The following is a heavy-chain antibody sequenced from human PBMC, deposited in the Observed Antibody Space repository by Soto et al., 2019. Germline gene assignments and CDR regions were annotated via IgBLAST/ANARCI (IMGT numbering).Heavy chain of an antibody. CDR3: AGDYCSGGSCYRGWFDP. V-gene: IGHV1-69*13. CDR1: GGTFSSYA. J-gene: IGHJ5*02. D-gene: IGHD2-15*01. Sequence: SVKVSCKASGGTFSSYAISWVRQAPGQGLEWMGGIIPIFGTANYAQRFQGRVTITADESTSTAYMELSSLRSEDTAVYYCAGDYCSGGSCYRGWFDPWGQGTLVTVSS. CDR2: IIPIFGTA.